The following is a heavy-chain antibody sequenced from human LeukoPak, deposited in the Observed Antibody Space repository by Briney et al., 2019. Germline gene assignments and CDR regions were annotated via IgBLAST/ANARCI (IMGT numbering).Heavy chain of an antibody. CDR2: SSHGGGST. CDR1: GFTLSAYA. D-gene: IGHD3-22*01. CDR3: AKATYYYDSSGYWVFDY. V-gene: IGHV3-23*01. Sequence: GGSLRLSCAASGFTLSAYAMSWVRQAPGKGLEWVSASSHGGGSTYYADSVKGRFTVFRENSNNTLYLRMNSLRAEDTAVYYCAKATYYYDSSGYWVFDYWGQGTLVTVSS. J-gene: IGHJ4*02.